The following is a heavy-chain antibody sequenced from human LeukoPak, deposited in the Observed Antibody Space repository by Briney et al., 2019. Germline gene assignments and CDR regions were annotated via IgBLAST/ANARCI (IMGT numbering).Heavy chain of an antibody. CDR2: TSHSGST. V-gene: IGHV4-59*08. J-gene: IGHJ4*02. CDR3: ARHGQERAVVIPLYYFDY. CDR1: GGSISSYY. Sequence: PSETLSLTCTVSGGSISSYYWSWIRQPPGKGVEWIGYTSHSGSTNYNPSLKSRVIISVDMSKNQFSLKLTSVTAADAAVYYCARHGQERAVVIPLYYFDYWGQGTLVTVSS. D-gene: IGHD5-18*01.